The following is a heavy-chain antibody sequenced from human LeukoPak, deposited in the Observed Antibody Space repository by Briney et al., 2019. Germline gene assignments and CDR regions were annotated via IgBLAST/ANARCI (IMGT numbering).Heavy chain of an antibody. J-gene: IGHJ4*02. CDR1: GFTFSSYP. CDR2: IGYDGVYK. D-gene: IGHD3-10*01. Sequence: GRSLRLSCTASGFTFSSYPFHWVRQAPGKGREWVAVIGYDGVYKFYTDSVKGLFTISRDDSKSTLYMQMDSLRAEDTAVYYCARDFMRGAPDYLDLWGQGTLVTVSS. V-gene: IGHV3-30*04. CDR3: ARDFMRGAPDYLDL.